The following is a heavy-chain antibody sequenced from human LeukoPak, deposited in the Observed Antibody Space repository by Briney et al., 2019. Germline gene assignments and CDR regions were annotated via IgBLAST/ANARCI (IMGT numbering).Heavy chain of an antibody. D-gene: IGHD3/OR15-3a*01. CDR1: GFRFSGNG. V-gene: IGHV3-23*01. Sequence: GGSLRLSCAASGFRFSGNGMHWVRQAPGKGLEWVSRLSGSGDSTYYADSVKGRFTISRDNSKNTLYLQMNSLRAEDTAIYFCARAIFGLVIVYYMDVWGKGTTVTVSS. J-gene: IGHJ6*03. CDR3: ARAIFGLVIVYYMDV. CDR2: LSGSGDST.